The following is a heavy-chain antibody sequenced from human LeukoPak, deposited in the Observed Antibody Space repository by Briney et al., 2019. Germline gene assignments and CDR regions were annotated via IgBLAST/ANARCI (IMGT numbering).Heavy chain of an antibody. CDR1: RHSFHSQW. CDR3: ARNFEAAAGTMRAFDI. D-gene: IGHD6-13*01. V-gene: IGHV5-51*01. J-gene: IGHJ3*02. Sequence: GESLKISCKGPRHSFHSQWIGWVRQMPGKGLEWMGIIYPGDSDTRYSPSFQGQVTISADKSISTAYLQWSSLKASDTAMYYCARNFEAAAGTMRAFDIWGQGTMVTVSS. CDR2: IYPGDSDT.